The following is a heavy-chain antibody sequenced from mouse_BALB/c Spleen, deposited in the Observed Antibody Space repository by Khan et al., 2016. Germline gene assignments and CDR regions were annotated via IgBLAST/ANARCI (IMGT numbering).Heavy chain of an antibody. Sequence: VQLQESGAELMKPGASVKISCKATGYTFSNYWIEWVKHRPGHGLEWIGDILPGSGYSNSNENFKGKATFTADASSNTAYMQLISLTSEDSAVYFCARAWYYMDYWGQGTSVTVSS. J-gene: IGHJ4*01. CDR2: ILPGSGYS. CDR1: GYTFSNYW. V-gene: IGHV1-9*01. D-gene: IGHD1-1*02. CDR3: ARAWYYMDY.